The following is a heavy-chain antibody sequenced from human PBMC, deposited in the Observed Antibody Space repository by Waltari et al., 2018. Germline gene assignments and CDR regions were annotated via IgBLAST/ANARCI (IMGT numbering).Heavy chain of an antibody. Sequence: QLQLLESGPGLVKPSETLSLTCTVSGASISSSSYYWGWIRQPPGKALEWIGSIYYSGDTYYNPSLKSRGTISVDTSKNQFSLKLNSVTAADTAVYYCARPGDSSSWGDFQHWGQGTLVTVSS. CDR3: ARPGDSSSWGDFQH. CDR1: GASISSSSYY. J-gene: IGHJ1*01. D-gene: IGHD6-13*01. CDR2: IYYSGDT. V-gene: IGHV4-39*01.